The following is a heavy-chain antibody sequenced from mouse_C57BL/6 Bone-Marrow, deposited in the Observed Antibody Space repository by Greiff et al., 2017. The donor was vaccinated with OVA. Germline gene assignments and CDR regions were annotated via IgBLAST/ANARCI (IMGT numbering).Heavy chain of an antibody. Sequence: VQLQQSGPELVKPGASVKISCKASGYTFTDYYMNWVKQSPGKSLEWIGAINPNNGGTSYNQKFKGKATLTVDKSSSTAYMELRSLTSEDSAVYYCATTGLCITTVVAHWYFDVWGTGTTVTVSS. D-gene: IGHD1-1*01. J-gene: IGHJ1*03. V-gene: IGHV1-26*01. CDR2: INPNNGGT. CDR1: GYTFTDYY. CDR3: ATTGLCITTVVAHWYFDV.